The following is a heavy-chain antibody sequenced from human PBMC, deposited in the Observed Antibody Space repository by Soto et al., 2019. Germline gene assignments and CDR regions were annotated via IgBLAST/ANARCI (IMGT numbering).Heavy chain of an antibody. Sequence: ASVKVSCTASGYSFTGLDINWVRQTTGQGLEWMGWMQPSSGRTGYAQKFQGRVTMTRDTSINTAYMELSSLTSDDTAFYYCARGVTAGVDYWGQGTLVTVYS. CDR3: ARGVTAGVDY. CDR1: GYSFTGLD. CDR2: MQPSSGRT. D-gene: IGHD1-26*01. J-gene: IGHJ4*02. V-gene: IGHV1-8*01.